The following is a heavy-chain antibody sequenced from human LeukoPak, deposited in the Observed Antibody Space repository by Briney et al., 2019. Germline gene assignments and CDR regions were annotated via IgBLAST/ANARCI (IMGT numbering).Heavy chain of an antibody. CDR3: ASRSPDYGDPYY. J-gene: IGHJ4*02. D-gene: IGHD4-17*01. Sequence: SETLSLTCTVPGGSISSGGYYWSWIRQHPGKGLEWIGYIYYSGSTYYNPSLKSRVTISVDTSKNQFSLKLSSVTAADTAVYYCASRSPDYGDPYYWGQGTLVTVSS. V-gene: IGHV4-31*03. CDR1: GGSISSGGYY. CDR2: IYYSGST.